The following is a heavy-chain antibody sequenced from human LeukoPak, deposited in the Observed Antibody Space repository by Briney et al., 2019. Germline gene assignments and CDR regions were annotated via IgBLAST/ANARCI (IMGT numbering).Heavy chain of an antibody. V-gene: IGHV4-59*12. CDR2: IYYSGST. J-gene: IGHJ4*02. D-gene: IGHD5-18*01. Sequence: PSETLSLTCTVSGGSISSYYWSWIRQPPGKGLEWIGYIYYSGSTNYNPSLKSRVTISVDTSKNQFSLKLSSVTAADTAVYYCARDRYSYGRFFDYWGQGTLVTVSS. CDR1: GGSISSYY. CDR3: ARDRYSYGRFFDY.